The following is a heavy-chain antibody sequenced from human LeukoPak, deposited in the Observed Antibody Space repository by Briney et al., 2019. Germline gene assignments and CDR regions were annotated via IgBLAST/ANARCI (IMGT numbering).Heavy chain of an antibody. CDR1: GFTFSRYA. CDR3: ARDRTYSSSRGIWNSLNW. CDR2: MWHVGSNE. J-gene: IGHJ4*02. D-gene: IGHD6-6*01. V-gene: IGHV3-33*01. Sequence: GGSLRLSCAASGFTFSRYAIHWVRQAPGKGLEWVAVMWHVGSNEYYADSVKGRFTISRDDSANTVYLQMNSLRAEDTAIYYCARDRTYSSSRGIWNSLNWWGQGTLVTVSS.